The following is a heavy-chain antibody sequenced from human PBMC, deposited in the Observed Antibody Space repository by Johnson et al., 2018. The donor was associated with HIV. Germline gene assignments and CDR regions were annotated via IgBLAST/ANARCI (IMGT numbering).Heavy chain of an antibody. Sequence: VQLLESGGGVVQPGGSLILSCAASGFTFSSYGMHWVRQAPGKGLEWVAFIRYDGSNKYYADSVKGRFTISRDNSKNTLYLQMNSLRAEDTAVYYCAKVVTYYYDHDAFDIWGQGTMVTVSS. J-gene: IGHJ3*02. CDR3: AKVVTYYYDHDAFDI. D-gene: IGHD3-22*01. V-gene: IGHV3-30*02. CDR1: GFTFSSYG. CDR2: IRYDGSNK.